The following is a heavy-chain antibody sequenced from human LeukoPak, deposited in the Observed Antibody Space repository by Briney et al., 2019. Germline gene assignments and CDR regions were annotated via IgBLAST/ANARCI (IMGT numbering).Heavy chain of an antibody. Sequence: SETLSLTCTVSGGSISSYYWSWIRQPAGKGLEWIGRIYTSGSTNYNPSLKSRVTMSVDTSKNQFSLKLSSVTAADTAVYYCARSLRYCSGGSCYVNWFDPWGQGTLVTVSS. CDR2: IYTSGST. D-gene: IGHD2-15*01. CDR3: ARSLRYCSGGSCYVNWFDP. J-gene: IGHJ5*02. V-gene: IGHV4-4*07. CDR1: GGSISSYY.